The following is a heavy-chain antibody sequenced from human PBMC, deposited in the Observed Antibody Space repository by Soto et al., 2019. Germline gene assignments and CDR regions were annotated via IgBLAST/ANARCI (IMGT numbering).Heavy chain of an antibody. Sequence: GGSLRLSCAASGFTFSSYSMNWVRQAPGKGLEWVSSISSSSYIYYADSVKGRFTISRDNAKNSLYLQMNSLRAEDTAVYYCARAPNYDFWSGRPARFDYWGQGTLVTVSS. CDR3: ARAPNYDFWSGRPARFDY. CDR1: GFTFSSYS. J-gene: IGHJ4*02. D-gene: IGHD3-3*01. CDR2: ISSSSYI. V-gene: IGHV3-21*01.